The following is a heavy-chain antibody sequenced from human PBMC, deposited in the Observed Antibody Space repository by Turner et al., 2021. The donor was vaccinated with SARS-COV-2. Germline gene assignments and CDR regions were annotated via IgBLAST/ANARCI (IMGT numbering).Heavy chain of an antibody. CDR2: ISGRGESI. CDR1: GFTFSTYA. J-gene: IGHJ3*01. Sequence: EVQLLESGGGLVRPGGSLRLSCASSGFTFSTYAMNWVCQAPGKGLEWVSGISGRGESIYYADPVKGRFTISRDNSKNTVHLQMNSLRADDTAVYYCAKYGWSSSSRGAVDLWGHGTMVTVSS. D-gene: IGHD6-13*01. V-gene: IGHV3-23*01. CDR3: AKYGWSSSSRGAVDL.